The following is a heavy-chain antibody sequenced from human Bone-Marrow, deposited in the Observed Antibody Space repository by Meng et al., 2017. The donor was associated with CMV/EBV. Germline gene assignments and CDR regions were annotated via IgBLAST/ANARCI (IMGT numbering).Heavy chain of an antibody. V-gene: IGHV4-39*06. D-gene: IGHD4-17*01. CDR3: ARAYYGDYPDYFDY. J-gene: IGHJ4*02. CDR2: IYYTGST. CDR1: GASISSISSY. Sequence: SETLSLTCTVSGASISSISSYWGWIRRPPGKGLEWIGSIYYTGSTYYNPSLKSRVTISVDTSKNQFALKVRSVTAADTAVYYCARAYYGDYPDYFDYWGQGTLVTVSS.